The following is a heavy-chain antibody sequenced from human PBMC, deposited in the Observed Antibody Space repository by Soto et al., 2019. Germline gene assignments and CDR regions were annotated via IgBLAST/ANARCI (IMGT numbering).Heavy chain of an antibody. CDR3: VRVPRSGGSRNGLDV. CDR1: GFILSDCA. Sequence: PGGSLRLSCATSGFILSDCAMNWVRQAPGKGLEWVSYISSSSSVIDYADSVKGRFTVSRDNAKNSLYLQMNSLRVEDTAVYYCVRVPRSGGSRNGLDVWGQGTTVTVSS. J-gene: IGHJ6*02. D-gene: IGHD2-15*01. V-gene: IGHV3-48*01. CDR2: ISSSSSVI.